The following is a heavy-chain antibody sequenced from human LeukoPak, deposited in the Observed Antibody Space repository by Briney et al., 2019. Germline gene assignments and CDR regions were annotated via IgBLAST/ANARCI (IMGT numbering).Heavy chain of an antibody. D-gene: IGHD3-22*01. V-gene: IGHV4-4*07. J-gene: IGHJ3*02. CDR1: GGSISSYY. CDR3: ARDRDSSGYYPPEAFDI. Sequence: SETLSLTCTVSGGSISSYYWSWIRQPAGKGLEWIGRIYTSGSANYNPSLKSRVTMSVDTSKNQFSLKLSSVTAADTAVYYCARDRDSSGYYPPEAFDIWGQGTMVTVSS. CDR2: IYTSGSA.